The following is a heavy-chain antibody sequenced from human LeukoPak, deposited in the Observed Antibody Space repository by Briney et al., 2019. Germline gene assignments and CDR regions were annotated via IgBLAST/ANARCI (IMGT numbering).Heavy chain of an antibody. Sequence: SEALSLTCAVYGGSFSGYYWSWIRQPPGKGLEWIGEINHSGSTNYNPSLKSRVTISVDTSKNQFSLKLSSVTAADTAVYYCASEVVAVAGTAPPDYWGQGTLVTVSS. D-gene: IGHD6-19*01. V-gene: IGHV4-34*01. CDR1: GGSFSGYY. CDR2: INHSGST. J-gene: IGHJ4*02. CDR3: ASEVVAVAGTAPPDY.